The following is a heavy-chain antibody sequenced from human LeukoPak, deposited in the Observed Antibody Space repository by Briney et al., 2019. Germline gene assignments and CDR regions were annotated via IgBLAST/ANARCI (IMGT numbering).Heavy chain of an antibody. CDR2: IYYSGST. Sequence: SETLSLTCTVSGGSLSSYYWRWIRQPPGKGLEWIGYIYYSGSTNYNPSLTSRVTISVDTSKNQFSLKRSSVTAADTAVYYCARVGSIAAAIGPFDPWGQGTLVTVSS. D-gene: IGHD6-13*01. J-gene: IGHJ5*02. CDR3: ARVGSIAAAIGPFDP. CDR1: GGSLSSYY. V-gene: IGHV4-59*01.